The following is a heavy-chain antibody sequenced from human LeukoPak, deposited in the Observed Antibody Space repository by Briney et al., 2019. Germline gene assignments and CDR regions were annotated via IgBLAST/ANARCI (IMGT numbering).Heavy chain of an antibody. CDR3: ARGWRSYYDILTSAFDI. CDR2: IYHSGST. J-gene: IGHJ3*02. CDR1: GYSISSGYY. Sequence: SETLSLTCTVSGYSISSGYYWGWIRQPPGKGLEWIGSIYHSGSTYYNPSLKSRVTISVDTSKNQFSLKLSSVTAADTAVYYCARGWRSYYDILTSAFDIWGQGTMVTVSS. D-gene: IGHD3-9*01. V-gene: IGHV4-38-2*02.